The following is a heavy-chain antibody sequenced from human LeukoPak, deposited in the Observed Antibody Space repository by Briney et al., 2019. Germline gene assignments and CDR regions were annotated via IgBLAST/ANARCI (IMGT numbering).Heavy chain of an antibody. J-gene: IGHJ4*02. V-gene: IGHV3-23*01. CDR3: AKAEGSGSYYNVRTPYYFDY. D-gene: IGHD3-10*01. CDR1: GFTFSCYA. Sequence: GGSLSLSCAASGFTFSCYAMSGVRQAPGEVLEWVSAVSGSGGSTYYADSVKGRFTISRDNSKNTLYLQMNSLRAEDTAVYYCAKAEGSGSYYNVRTPYYFDYWGQGTLVTVSS. CDR2: VSGSGGST.